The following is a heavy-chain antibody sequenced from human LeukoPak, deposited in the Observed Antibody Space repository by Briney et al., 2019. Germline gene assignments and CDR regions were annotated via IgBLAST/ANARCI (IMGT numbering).Heavy chain of an antibody. Sequence: PGGSLRLSCAASGFTFSSYGMHWVRQAPGKGLEWVAVISYDGSNKYYADSVKGRFTISRDNSKNTLYLQMNSLRAEDTAVYYCARDSMVYALRPRGWFDPWGQGTLVTVSS. CDR3: ARDSMVYALRPRGWFDP. J-gene: IGHJ5*02. V-gene: IGHV3-30*03. CDR1: GFTFSSYG. CDR2: ISYDGSNK. D-gene: IGHD2-8*01.